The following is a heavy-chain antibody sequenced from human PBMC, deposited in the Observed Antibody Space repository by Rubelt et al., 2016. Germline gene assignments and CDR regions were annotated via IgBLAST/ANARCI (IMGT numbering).Heavy chain of an antibody. J-gene: IGHJ5*02. V-gene: IGHV7-4-1*02. CDR1: GYTFTSYA. Sequence: QVQLVQSGPELKKPGASVKVSCKASGYTFTSYAMNWVRQAPGQGLEWMGWINTNTGNPTYAQGFTGRFVFSLDTSVSTAYLQISSLKAEDTAVYYCAREARVYDFWSGYYPGWFDPWGQGTLVTVSS. CDR3: AREARVYDFWSGYYPGWFDP. CDR2: INTNTGNP. D-gene: IGHD3-3*01.